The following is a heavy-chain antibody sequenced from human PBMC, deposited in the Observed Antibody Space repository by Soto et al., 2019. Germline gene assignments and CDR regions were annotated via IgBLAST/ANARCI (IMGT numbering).Heavy chain of an antibody. J-gene: IGHJ4*02. D-gene: IGHD3-10*01. CDR2: INHSGST. Sequence: PSETLSLTCAVYGGSFSGYYWSWIRQPPGKGLEWIGEINHSGSTNYNPSLESRVAISVDTSKNQFSLKLSSVTAADTAVYYCARGTIYYYGSGRNFDYWGQGTLVTVSS. V-gene: IGHV4-34*01. CDR1: GGSFSGYY. CDR3: ARGTIYYYGSGRNFDY.